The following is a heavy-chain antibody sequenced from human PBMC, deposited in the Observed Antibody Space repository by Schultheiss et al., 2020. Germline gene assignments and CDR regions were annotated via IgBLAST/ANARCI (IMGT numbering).Heavy chain of an antibody. Sequence: GGSLRLSCAASGFTFSSYGMHWVRQAPGKGLEWVAVISYDGSNKYYADSVKGRFTISRDNFKNTLYLQMNSLRAEDTAVYYCAKDNYGGNSGYWYFDLWVRGTLVTVSS. CDR3: AKDNYGGNSGYWYFDL. V-gene: IGHV3-30*18. CDR2: ISYDGSNK. D-gene: IGHD4-23*01. J-gene: IGHJ2*01. CDR1: GFTFSSYG.